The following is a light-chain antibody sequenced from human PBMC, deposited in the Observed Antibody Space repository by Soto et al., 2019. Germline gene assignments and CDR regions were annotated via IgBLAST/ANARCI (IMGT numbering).Light chain of an antibody. Sequence: QSVLAQPASVSGSPGQSITISCTRTSSDIGRYDLVAWYQQHPGEAPKLVIYEVTKRPSGISDRFSASKSGNTASLTISGLQAEDEATYFCCSHAGRGTVLFGGGTKLTVL. V-gene: IGLV2-23*02. CDR3: CSHAGRGTVL. CDR1: SSDIGRYDL. J-gene: IGLJ2*01. CDR2: EVT.